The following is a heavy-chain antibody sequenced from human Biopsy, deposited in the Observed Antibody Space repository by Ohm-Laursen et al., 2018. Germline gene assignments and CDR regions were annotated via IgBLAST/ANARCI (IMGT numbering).Heavy chain of an antibody. J-gene: IGHJ6*02. CDR2: VTWNSGYI. V-gene: IGHV3-9*01. D-gene: IGHD3-10*01. CDR3: VKDIRRYFYGMDV. Sequence: LSCAASDFTFDDYAMSWVRQRPGKGLEWVSGVTWNSGYIAYADSVKGRFTISRDNAKNVLWLQMNSLRVDDTAMYYCVKDIRRYFYGMDVWGQGTTVTVS. CDR1: DFTFDDYA.